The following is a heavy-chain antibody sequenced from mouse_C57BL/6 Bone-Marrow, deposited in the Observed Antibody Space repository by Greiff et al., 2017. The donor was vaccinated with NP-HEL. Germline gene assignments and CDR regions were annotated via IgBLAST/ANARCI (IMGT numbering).Heavy chain of an antibody. CDR1: GFTFSSYT. V-gene: IGHV5-9*01. CDR3: ARPGGLYYDYFPWFAY. CDR2: ISGGGGNT. D-gene: IGHD2-4*01. J-gene: IGHJ3*01. Sequence: EVQLVESGGGLVKPGGSLKLSCAASGFTFSSYTMSWVRQTPEKRLEWVATISGGGGNTYYPDSVKGRFTISRDNAKNTLYLQMSSLRSEDTALYYCARPGGLYYDYFPWFAYWGQGTLVTVSA.